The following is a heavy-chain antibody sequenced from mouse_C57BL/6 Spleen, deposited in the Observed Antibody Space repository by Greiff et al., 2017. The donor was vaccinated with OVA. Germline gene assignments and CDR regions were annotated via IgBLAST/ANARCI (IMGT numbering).Heavy chain of an antibody. J-gene: IGHJ3*01. CDR2: IHPNSGST. CDR3: ARYYGYMFAY. CDR1: GYTFTSYW. D-gene: IGHD2-3*01. V-gene: IGHV1-64*01. Sequence: QVQLKQPGAELVKPGASVKLSCKASGYTFTSYWMHWVKQRPGQGLEWIGMIHPNSGSTNYNEKFKSKATLTVDKSSSTAYMQLSSLTSEDSAVYYCARYYGYMFAYWGQGTLVTVSA.